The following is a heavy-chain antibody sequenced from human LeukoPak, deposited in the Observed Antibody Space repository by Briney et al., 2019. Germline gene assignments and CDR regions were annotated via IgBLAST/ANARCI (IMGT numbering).Heavy chain of an antibody. CDR3: ARQYSSGLDY. Sequence: SETLSLTCTVYGGSFSGYYWSWIRQPPGKGLEWIGEINQSGSTNYNPSLKSRVTISGNTSKNQFSLKLSSVTAADTAVYYCARQYSSGLDYWGQGTLVTVSS. J-gene: IGHJ4*02. V-gene: IGHV4-34*01. D-gene: IGHD6-19*01. CDR2: INQSGST. CDR1: GGSFSGYY.